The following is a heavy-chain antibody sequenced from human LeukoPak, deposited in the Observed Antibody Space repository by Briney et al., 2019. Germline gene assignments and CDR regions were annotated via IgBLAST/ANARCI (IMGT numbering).Heavy chain of an antibody. V-gene: IGHV3-30-3*01. CDR2: ISYDGVNK. Sequence: GGSLRLSCAASGFTFDNFPLHWVRQAPGKGLEWVAAISYDGVNKYYADSVKGRFTISRDNSKNTLYLQMNSLRVEDTAVYYCAKEYYDFWSGQGAFDTWGQGTMVTVSS. CDR3: AKEYYDFWSGQGAFDT. J-gene: IGHJ3*02. D-gene: IGHD3-3*01. CDR1: GFTFDNFP.